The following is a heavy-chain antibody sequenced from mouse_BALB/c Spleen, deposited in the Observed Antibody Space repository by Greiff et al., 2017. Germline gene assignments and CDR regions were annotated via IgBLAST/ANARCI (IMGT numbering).Heavy chain of an antibody. J-gene: IGHJ4*01. CDR1: GFNIKDTY. CDR3: ARWLLRDAMDY. CDR2: IDPANGNT. Sequence: EVQLQQSGAELVKPGASVELSCTASGFNIKDTYMHWVKQRPEQGLEWIGRIDPANGNTKYDPKFQGKATITADTSSNTAYLQLSSLTSEDTAVYYCARWLLRDAMDYWGQGTSVTVSS. D-gene: IGHD2-3*01. V-gene: IGHV14-3*02.